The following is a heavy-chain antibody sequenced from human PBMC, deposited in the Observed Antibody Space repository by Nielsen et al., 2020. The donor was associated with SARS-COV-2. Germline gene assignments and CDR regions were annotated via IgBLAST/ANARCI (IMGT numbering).Heavy chain of an antibody. CDR1: RYTLTELP. V-gene: IGHV1-24*01. CDR3: ATVSTTAKMDV. CDR2: FDPEDGER. Sequence: ASVKVSCKVSRYTLTELPIHWVRQAPGKGLEWMGGFDPEDGERIFAQQFQGRVTMTEDTSTDTAYMELTSLRSEDTAVYYCATVSTTAKMDVWGQGTTVTVSS. J-gene: IGHJ6*02. D-gene: IGHD1-26*01.